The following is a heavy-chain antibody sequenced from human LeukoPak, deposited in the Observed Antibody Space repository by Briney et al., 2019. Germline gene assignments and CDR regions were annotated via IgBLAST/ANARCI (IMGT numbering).Heavy chain of an antibody. CDR2: INHSGST. Sequence: SETLSLTCAVYGGSFSGYYWSWIRQPPGKGLEWIGEINHSGSTNYNPSLKSRVTISVGTSKNQFSLKLSSVTAADTAVYYCARGRGIVGATRQNWFDPWGQGTLVSVSS. CDR1: GGSFSGYY. D-gene: IGHD1-26*01. CDR3: ARGRGIVGATRQNWFDP. J-gene: IGHJ5*02. V-gene: IGHV4-34*01.